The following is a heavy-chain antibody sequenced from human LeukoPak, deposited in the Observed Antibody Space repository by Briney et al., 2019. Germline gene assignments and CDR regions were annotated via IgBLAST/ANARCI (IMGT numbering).Heavy chain of an antibody. CDR1: GGTFSSYA. CDR3: ARAAQQQLVLSAFDI. CDR2: IIPIFGTA. D-gene: IGHD6-13*01. Sequence: SVKVSCKASGGTFSSYAISWVRQAPGQGLEWMGGIIPIFGTANYAQKFQGRVTITTDESTSTAYMKLSSLRSEDTAVYYCARAAQQQLVLSAFDIWGQGTMVTVSS. V-gene: IGHV1-69*05. J-gene: IGHJ3*02.